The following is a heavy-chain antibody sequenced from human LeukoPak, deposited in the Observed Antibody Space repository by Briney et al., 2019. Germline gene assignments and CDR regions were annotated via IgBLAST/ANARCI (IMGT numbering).Heavy chain of an antibody. D-gene: IGHD3-22*01. CDR3: ARAYDSSGYYWGYYYYYGMDV. CDR1: GFTVTGYS. V-gene: IGHV3-30-3*01. J-gene: IGHJ6*02. Sequence: PGGSLRLSCVVSGFTVTGYSMHWVRQAPGKGLEWVAVISYDGSNKYYADSVKGRFTISRDNSKNTLYLQMNSLRAEDTAVYYCARAYDSSGYYWGYYYYYGMDVWGQGTTVTVSS. CDR2: ISYDGSNK.